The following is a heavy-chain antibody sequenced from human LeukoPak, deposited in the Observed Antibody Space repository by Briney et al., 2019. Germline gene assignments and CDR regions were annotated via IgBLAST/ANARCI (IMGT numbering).Heavy chain of an antibody. CDR1: GYTFTSYA. Sequence: VASVKVSCKASGYTFTSYAMHWVRQAPGQRLEWMGWINAGNGNTKYSQKFQGRVTITRDTSASTAYMELSSLRSEDTAVYYCARVAYFIYYGSMGWFDPWGQGTLVTVSS. CDR2: INAGNGNT. D-gene: IGHD3-10*01. V-gene: IGHV1-3*01. CDR3: ARVAYFIYYGSMGWFDP. J-gene: IGHJ5*02.